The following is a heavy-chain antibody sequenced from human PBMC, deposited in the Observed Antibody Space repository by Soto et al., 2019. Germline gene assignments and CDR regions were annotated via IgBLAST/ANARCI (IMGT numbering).Heavy chain of an antibody. Sequence: EVQLVESGGGLVKPGGSLRLSCAASGFTFSSYSMNWVRQAPGKGLEWVSSISSSSSYIYYADSVKGRFTISEDNAKNSLHLQMNSLRAEDTAVYYCARASPYDYVCGSYRYTVGYFDYWRQGTLVTVSS. V-gene: IGHV3-21*01. CDR1: GFTFSSYS. J-gene: IGHJ4*02. CDR2: ISSSSSYI. D-gene: IGHD3-16*02. CDR3: ARASPYDYVCGSYRYTVGYFDY.